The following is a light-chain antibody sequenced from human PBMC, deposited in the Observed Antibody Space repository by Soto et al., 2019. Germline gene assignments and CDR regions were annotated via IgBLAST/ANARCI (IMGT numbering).Light chain of an antibody. CDR3: QSYERSLSGWV. Sequence: QSVLTQPPSVSGAPGQRVTISCTGSSSNIGAGYDVHWYQQLPGTAPKLLIFANNNRPSGVPDRFSASRSATSASLASTGLQAEDEADYYCQSYERSLSGWVFGGGTKLTVL. CDR1: SSNIGAGYD. CDR2: ANN. J-gene: IGLJ3*02. V-gene: IGLV1-40*01.